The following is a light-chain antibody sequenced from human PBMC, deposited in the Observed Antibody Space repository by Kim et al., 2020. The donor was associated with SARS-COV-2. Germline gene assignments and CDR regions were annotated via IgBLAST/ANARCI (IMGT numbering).Light chain of an antibody. CDR1: VLAKKY. CDR3: YSAADNNVV. V-gene: IGLV3-27*01. CDR2: KDS. J-gene: IGLJ2*01. Sequence: SYELTQPSSVSVSPGQTARITCSGDVLAKKYARWFQQKPGQAPVLVIYKDSERPSGIPERFSGSSSGTTFTLTISGAQVEDEADYYCYSAADNNVVFGGGTQLTVL.